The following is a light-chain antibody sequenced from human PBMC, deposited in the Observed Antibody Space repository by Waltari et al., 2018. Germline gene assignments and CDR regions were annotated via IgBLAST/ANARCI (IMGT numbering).Light chain of an antibody. Sequence: EFVLTQSPDALSLTPRDRAILSRWVRQSVSKYLAWYQQKPGQAPKLLIYGASNRATGIPDRFRGSGSGTDFSLTISSLGPEDFAVYYCQHYVSIPATFGQGTKVEIE. CDR2: GAS. V-gene: IGKV3-20*01. CDR1: QSVSKY. CDR3: QHYVSIPAT. J-gene: IGKJ1*01.